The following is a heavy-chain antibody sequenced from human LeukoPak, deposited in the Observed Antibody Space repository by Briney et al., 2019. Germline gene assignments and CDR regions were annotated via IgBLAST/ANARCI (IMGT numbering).Heavy chain of an antibody. J-gene: IGHJ4*02. V-gene: IGHV4-59*01. CDR3: ASQRWLQPFDY. D-gene: IGHD5-24*01. CDR2: IYYSGST. CDR1: GGSISSYY. Sequence: PSETLSLTRTVSGGSISSYYWSWIRQPPGKGLEWIGYIYYSGSTNYNPSLKSRVTISVDTSKNQFSLKLSSVTAADTAVYYCASQRWLQPFDYWGQGTLVTVSS.